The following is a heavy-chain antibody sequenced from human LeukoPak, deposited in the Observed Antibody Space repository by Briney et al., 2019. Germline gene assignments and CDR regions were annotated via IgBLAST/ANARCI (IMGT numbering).Heavy chain of an antibody. J-gene: IGHJ3*02. V-gene: IGHV3-66*01. D-gene: IGHD3-22*01. CDR3: ARVISDYYDRPDAFDI. CDR2: IYSGGST. Sequence: PGGSLRLSCAASGFTVSSNYMSWVRQAPGKGLEWVSVIYSGGSTYYADSVKGRFTISRDNSKNTLYLQMNSLRAEDTAVYYCARVISDYYDRPDAFDIWGQGTMVTVSS. CDR1: GFTVSSNY.